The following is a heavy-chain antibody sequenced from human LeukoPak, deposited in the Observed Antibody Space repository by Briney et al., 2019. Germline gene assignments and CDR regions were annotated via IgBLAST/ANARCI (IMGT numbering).Heavy chain of an antibody. D-gene: IGHD4-17*01. CDR2: INPNSGGT. J-gene: IGHJ4*02. Sequence: ASVKVSCKASGYTFTGYYMHWVRQAPGQGLERMGWINPNSGGTNYAQKFQGRVTMTRDTSISTAYMELSRLRSDDAAVYYCARPVKSTVTTAPEFGYWGQGTLVTVSS. CDR1: GYTFTGYY. V-gene: IGHV1-2*02. CDR3: ARPVKSTVTTAPEFGY.